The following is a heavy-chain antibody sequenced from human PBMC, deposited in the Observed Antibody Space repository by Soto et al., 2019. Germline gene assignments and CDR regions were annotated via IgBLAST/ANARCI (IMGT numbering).Heavy chain of an antibody. D-gene: IGHD4-17*01. CDR2: ISYDGSNK. J-gene: IGHJ5*02. Sequence: SLRLSCAASGFTFSGYGMHWVRQAPGKGLEWVAVISYDGSNKYYADSVKGRFTISRDNSKNTLYLQMNSLRAEDTAVYYCAKVSTTVTTWGQGTLVTVSS. V-gene: IGHV3-30*18. CDR1: GFTFSGYG. CDR3: AKVSTTVTT.